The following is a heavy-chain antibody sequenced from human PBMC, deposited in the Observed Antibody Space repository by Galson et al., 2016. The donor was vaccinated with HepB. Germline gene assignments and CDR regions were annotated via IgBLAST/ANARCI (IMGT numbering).Heavy chain of an antibody. D-gene: IGHD1-20*01. CDR3: ARSISRTNGPPFDY. Sequence: SLRLSCAASGFTFRXYDMHXXRQAXXXGLXXVALXXYDXSXEYXADSAXGRFTISRDNSKNTLYLQMNSLRAEDTAVYCCARSISRTNGPPFDYWGQGTLVTVSS. CDR2: XXYDXSXE. CDR1: GFTFRXYD. V-gene: IGHV3-33*01. J-gene: IGHJ4*02.